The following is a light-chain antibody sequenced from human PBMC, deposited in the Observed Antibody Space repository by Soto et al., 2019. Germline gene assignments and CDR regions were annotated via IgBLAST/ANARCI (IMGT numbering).Light chain of an antibody. CDR3: QQYNTYGYVWT. J-gene: IGKJ1*01. Sequence: DIHMTQSPSTLPASVGDRVTITCRASQSISSWLAWYQQKPGKAPKLLIYKASSLESGVPSRFSGSGSGTEFTLTISSLQPDDVATYYCQQYNTYGYVWTFGQGTKV. CDR2: KAS. V-gene: IGKV1-5*03. CDR1: QSISSW.